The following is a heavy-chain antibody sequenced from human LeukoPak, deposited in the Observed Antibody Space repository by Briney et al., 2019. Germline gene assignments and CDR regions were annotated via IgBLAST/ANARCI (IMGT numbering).Heavy chain of an antibody. D-gene: IGHD3-9*01. V-gene: IGHV4-38-2*02. CDR1: GYSISAGYY. CDR3: AREYYDILTGYYPMYYFDY. J-gene: IGHJ4*02. CDR2: IYHSGST. Sequence: SETLSLTCAVSGYSISAGYYWGWIRQPPGKGLEWIGSIYHSGSTYYNPSLKSRVTISVDTSKNQFSLKLSSVTAADTAVYYCAREYYDILTGYYPMYYFDYWGQGTLVTVSS.